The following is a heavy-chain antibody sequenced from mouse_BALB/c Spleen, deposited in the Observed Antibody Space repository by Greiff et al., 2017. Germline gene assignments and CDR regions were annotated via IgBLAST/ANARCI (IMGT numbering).Heavy chain of an antibody. J-gene: IGHJ4*01. CDR3: TRSGYDGYYDYAMDY. D-gene: IGHD2-3*01. V-gene: IGHV1-54*01. CDR2: INPGSGGT. Sequence: QVQLQQSGAELVRPGTSVKVSCKASGYAFTNYLIEWVKQRPGQGLEWIGVINPGSGGTNFNEKFKSKATLTVDKSSSTAYMQLSSLTSEDSAVYYCTRSGYDGYYDYAMDYWGQGTSVTVSS. CDR1: GYAFTNYL.